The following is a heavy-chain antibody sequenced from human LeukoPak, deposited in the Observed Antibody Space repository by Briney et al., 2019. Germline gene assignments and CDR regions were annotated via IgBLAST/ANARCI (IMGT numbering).Heavy chain of an antibody. D-gene: IGHD2-15*01. Sequence: SSETLSLTCTVSGGSIRGYYWSWIRQPPGEGLEVIGYIYYSGSTNYNPSLKSRVAISIDTSKNKFSLKLSSVTAADTAVYYCARSDIYCSGGTCPPNTFDAFDIWGQGTMVTVSS. CDR2: IYYSGST. J-gene: IGHJ3*02. CDR1: GGSIRGYY. V-gene: IGHV4-59*01. CDR3: ARSDIYCSGGTCPPNTFDAFDI.